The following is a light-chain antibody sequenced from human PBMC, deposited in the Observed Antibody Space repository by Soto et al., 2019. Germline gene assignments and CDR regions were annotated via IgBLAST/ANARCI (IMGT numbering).Light chain of an antibody. Sequence: EIVMTQSPATLSVSPGERATLSCRASQSISSNLAWYQQKPGQAPRLLIYGASTRATGIPARFSGSGSGTEFTLTISSLQSEDFAVYYCQQAGTFGQGNKVEIK. CDR2: GAS. J-gene: IGKJ1*01. V-gene: IGKV3-15*01. CDR3: QQAGT. CDR1: QSISSN.